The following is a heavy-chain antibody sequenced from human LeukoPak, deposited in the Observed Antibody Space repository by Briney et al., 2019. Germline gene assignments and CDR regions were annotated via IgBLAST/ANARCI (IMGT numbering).Heavy chain of an antibody. J-gene: IGHJ6*02. CDR3: AKDRGAYYYYGMDV. CDR2: INSGGSTI. Sequence: GGSLRLSCAASGFTFSSYEMNWVPQAPGKGLKWVSYINSGGSTIYYTHSVKGPFTISRDNSKNTLYLQMNSLRAEDTAVYYCAKDRGAYYYYGMDVWGQGTTVTVSS. CDR1: GFTFSSYE. V-gene: IGHV3-48*03. D-gene: IGHD3-10*01.